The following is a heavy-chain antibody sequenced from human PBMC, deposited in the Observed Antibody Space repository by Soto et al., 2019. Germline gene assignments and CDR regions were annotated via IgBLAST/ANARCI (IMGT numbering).Heavy chain of an antibody. Sequence: PGGCLRLSCAASGFTFTNYAMNWVRQAPGKGLEWVSAIVGSGDSTYYADSVKGRFTISRDNSENTLYLQMNSLRAEDTAVYYCAKDGSYYDFDYWGHGTLVTVSS. CDR1: GFTFTNYA. CDR2: IVGSGDST. J-gene: IGHJ4*01. D-gene: IGHD1-26*01. CDR3: AKDGSYYDFDY. V-gene: IGHV3-23*01.